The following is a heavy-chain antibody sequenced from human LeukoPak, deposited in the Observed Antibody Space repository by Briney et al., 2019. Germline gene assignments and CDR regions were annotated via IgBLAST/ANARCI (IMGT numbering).Heavy chain of an antibody. CDR3: ARDGFSYPGSQLFGP. J-gene: IGHJ5*01. CDR2: IIPIFGTA. D-gene: IGHD2-2*01. Sequence: ASVKVSCKASGGTFSSYAISWVRQAPGQGLEWMGGIIPIFGTANYAQEFQGRVTITADESTSTAYMELSSLRSEDTAVYYCARDGFSYPGSQLFGPWGQGNLVT. V-gene: IGHV1-69*13. CDR1: GGTFSSYA.